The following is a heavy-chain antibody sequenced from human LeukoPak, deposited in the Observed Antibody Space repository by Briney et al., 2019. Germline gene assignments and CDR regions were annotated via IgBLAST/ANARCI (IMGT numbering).Heavy chain of an antibody. CDR3: ARQLRGEAVAGHLQPYDY. CDR2: IYYSGST. V-gene: IGHV4-59*08. D-gene: IGHD6-19*01. Sequence: SETLSLTCTVSGGSISSYYWSWIRQPPGKGLEWIGYIYYSGSTNYNPSLKSRVTISVDTSKNQFSLKLSSVTAADTAVYYCARQLRGEAVAGHLQPYDYWGQGTLVTVSS. J-gene: IGHJ4*02. CDR1: GGSISSYY.